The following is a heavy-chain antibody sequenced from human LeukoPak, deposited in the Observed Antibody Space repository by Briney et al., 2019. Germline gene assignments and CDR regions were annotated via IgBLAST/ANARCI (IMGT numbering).Heavy chain of an antibody. CDR2: ISHSGST. D-gene: IGHD3-10*01. J-gene: IGHJ5*02. V-gene: IGHV4-31*03. Sequence: SETLSLTCTVYGGSFSDLHWSWVRQHPGKGLEWIGYISHSGSTYYNPSLKSRVTISLDTSKDRFSLRLSSVTAADTAVYYCARDLWFGEYNWFDPWGQGTLVTVSS. CDR1: GGSFSDLH. CDR3: ARDLWFGEYNWFDP.